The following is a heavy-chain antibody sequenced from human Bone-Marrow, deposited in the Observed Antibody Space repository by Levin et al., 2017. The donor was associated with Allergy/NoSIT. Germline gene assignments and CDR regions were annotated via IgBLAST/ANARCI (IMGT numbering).Heavy chain of an antibody. Sequence: SCAASGFTFSSYDMHWVRQATGRGLEWVSAIGTAADSYYSVSVKGRFTVSRDTAKNSFYLQMNSLRAGDTAVYYCARVALPRYCTSTSCSDSGYYFDYWGQGTLVTVSS. J-gene: IGHJ4*02. V-gene: IGHV3-13*04. CDR3: ARVALPRYCTSTSCSDSGYYFDY. CDR2: IGTAADS. D-gene: IGHD2-2*01. CDR1: GFTFSSYD.